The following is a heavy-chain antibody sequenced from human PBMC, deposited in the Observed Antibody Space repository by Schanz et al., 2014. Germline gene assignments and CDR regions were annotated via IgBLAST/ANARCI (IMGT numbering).Heavy chain of an antibody. D-gene: IGHD1-1*01. CDR3: ARDRGTGERYFDH. Sequence: QVQLQESGSGLVTPSQTLSLTCTVAGASTRGYYWTWIRRTPQHGLQWIGYVYYSGSTSYNPSLESGVSISLDTSKNQFFLRLHSVTAADTGVYYCARDRGTGERYFDHWGQGILVTVSS. CDR1: GASTRGYY. J-gene: IGHJ4*02. CDR2: VYYSGST. V-gene: IGHV4-59*01.